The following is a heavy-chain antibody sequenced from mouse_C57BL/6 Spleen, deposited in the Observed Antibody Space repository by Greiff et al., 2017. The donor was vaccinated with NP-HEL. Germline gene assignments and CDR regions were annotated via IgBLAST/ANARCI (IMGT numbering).Heavy chain of an antibody. CDR1: GYTFTSYW. V-gene: IGHV1-64*01. D-gene: IGHD1-1*01. CDR3: GRWDYYGSSLFAY. J-gene: IGHJ3*01. Sequence: QVQLQQPGAELVKPGASVKLSCKASGYTFTSYWMHWVKQRPGQGLEWIGMIHPNSGSTNYNEKFKSKATLTVDKSSSTAYMQLSSLTSEDSAVYYCGRWDYYGSSLFAYWGQGTLVTVSA. CDR2: IHPNSGST.